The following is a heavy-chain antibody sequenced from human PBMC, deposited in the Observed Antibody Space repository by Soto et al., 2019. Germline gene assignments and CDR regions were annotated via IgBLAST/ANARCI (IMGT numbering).Heavy chain of an antibody. Sequence: WGSLRLSCAASGFTFSSYWLSWVRQAPGKGLEWVANIKPDVSEKYYVDSVKGRFTIYRDNAKNSLYLQMNSLRAEDTAVYYCARESYYYDSRAYYDACDIWGKGKIVVASS. J-gene: IGHJ3*02. CDR1: GFTFSSYW. CDR2: IKPDVSEK. CDR3: ARESYYYDSRAYYDACDI. D-gene: IGHD3-22*01. V-gene: IGHV3-7*01.